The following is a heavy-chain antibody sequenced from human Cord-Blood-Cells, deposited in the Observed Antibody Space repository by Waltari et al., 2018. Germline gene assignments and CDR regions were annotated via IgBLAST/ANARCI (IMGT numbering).Heavy chain of an antibody. CDR2: IYHSGST. Sequence: QLQLQESGSGLVKPSQTLSLTCALHGGSISSGGYYWSWIRQPPWRGLEWIGYIYHSGSTYYNPSLKSRVTISVDRSKNQFSLKLSSVTAADTAVYYCARDGRTTVTTPHWYFDLWGRGTLVTVSS. CDR1: GGSISSGGYY. CDR3: ARDGRTTVTTPHWYFDL. V-gene: IGHV4-30-2*01. J-gene: IGHJ2*01. D-gene: IGHD4-4*01.